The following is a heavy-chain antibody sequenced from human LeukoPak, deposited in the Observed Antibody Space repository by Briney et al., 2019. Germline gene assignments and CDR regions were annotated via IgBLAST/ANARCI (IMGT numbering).Heavy chain of an antibody. J-gene: IGHJ3*02. CDR2: IYHSGST. Sequence: PSETLSLTCTVSGGSISSGGYSWSWIRQPPGKGLEWIGYIYHSGSTYYNPSLKSRVTISVDRSKNQFSLKLSSVTAADTAVYYCARVRMVRGVIDAFDIWGQGTMVTVSS. D-gene: IGHD3-10*01. V-gene: IGHV4-30-2*01. CDR1: GGSISSGGYS. CDR3: ARVRMVRGVIDAFDI.